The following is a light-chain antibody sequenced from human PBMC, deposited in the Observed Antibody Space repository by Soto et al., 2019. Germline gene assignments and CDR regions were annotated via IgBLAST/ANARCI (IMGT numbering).Light chain of an antibody. CDR3: AAWDDSLNGPV. Sequence: QSVLTQPPSASGTPGQGVTISCSGSSSNIGSNIVNWYQQLPGTAPKVLIYSTNQRPSGVPDRFSGSKSGTSASLAISGLQSEDEPDYYCAAWDDSLNGPVFGGGTKLTVL. J-gene: IGLJ3*02. V-gene: IGLV1-44*01. CDR2: STN. CDR1: SSNIGSNI.